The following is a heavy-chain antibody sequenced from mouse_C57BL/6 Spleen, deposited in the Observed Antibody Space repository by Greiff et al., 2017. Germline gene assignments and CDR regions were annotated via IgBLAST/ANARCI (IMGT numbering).Heavy chain of an antibody. V-gene: IGHV1-62-2*01. CDR1: GYTFTEYS. Sequence: QVQLQQSGAELVKPGASVKLSCKASGYTFTEYSIHWVKQRPGQGLEWIGWFYPGSGSTKYNEKFKDKATLTADKSSSTAYMQLSRLTSEDSAVXFCASRENYGSSYYFDYWGQGTTLTVSS. D-gene: IGHD1-1*01. CDR3: ASRENYGSSYYFDY. CDR2: FYPGSGST. J-gene: IGHJ2*01.